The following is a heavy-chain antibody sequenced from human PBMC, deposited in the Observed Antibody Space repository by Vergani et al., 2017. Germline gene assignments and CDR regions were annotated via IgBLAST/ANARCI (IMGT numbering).Heavy chain of an antibody. CDR1: GYSLTELT. CDR3: AIVTDYYHCSGYYLDY. V-gene: IGHV1-24*01. J-gene: IGHJ4*02. CDR2: FDPEHGEV. Sequence: QVQLVQSGSEVRKPGASVKVSCQVSGYSLTELTIHWVRQAPGKGLEWMGGFDPEHGEVTFAHHIQGRVTMTEDRSTDTAYMELSSLRPEDTALYYCAIVTDYYHCSGYYLDYWGQGTLVTVSS. D-gene: IGHD3-22*01.